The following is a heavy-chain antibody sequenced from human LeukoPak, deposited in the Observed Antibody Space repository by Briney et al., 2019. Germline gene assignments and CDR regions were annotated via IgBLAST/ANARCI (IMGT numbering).Heavy chain of an antibody. CDR1: GGTFSSYA. CDR3: ARGSARYSSGWYNWFDP. Sequence: GASAKVSCKASGGTFSSYAISWVRQAPGQGLEWMGGIIPIFGTANYAQKFQGRVTITADESTSTAYMELNSLRSEDTAVYYCARGSARYSSGWYNWFDPWGQGTLVTVSS. J-gene: IGHJ5*02. D-gene: IGHD6-19*01. CDR2: IIPIFGTA. V-gene: IGHV1-69*13.